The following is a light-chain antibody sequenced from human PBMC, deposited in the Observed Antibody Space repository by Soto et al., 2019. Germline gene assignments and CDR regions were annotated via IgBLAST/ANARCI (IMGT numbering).Light chain of an antibody. CDR2: DVS. V-gene: IGLV2-11*01. Sequence: QSVLTQPRSVSGSPGQSVTISCTGTSSDVGTYNYVSWYQQHPGKAPKLMIYDVSKRPSGVPDRFSGSKSANTASLTISGLQAEDEADYYCCSYAGTYSYVFGTGTKVTVL. J-gene: IGLJ1*01. CDR3: CSYAGTYSYV. CDR1: SSDVGTYNY.